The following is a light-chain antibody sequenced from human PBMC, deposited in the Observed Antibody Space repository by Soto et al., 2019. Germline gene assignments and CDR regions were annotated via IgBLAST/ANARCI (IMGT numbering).Light chain of an antibody. V-gene: IGLV2-11*01. CDR3: CSYAGTPRYV. CDR2: DVT. Sequence: QSALTQPRSVSGSPGQSVTISCTGTSSDVGGYKFVSWYQQHPGKAPKVMIYDVTERPSGVPDRFSGSKSGNTASLTISGLQAEDEADYYCCSYAGTPRYVLGTGTKLTVL. J-gene: IGLJ1*01. CDR1: SSDVGGYKF.